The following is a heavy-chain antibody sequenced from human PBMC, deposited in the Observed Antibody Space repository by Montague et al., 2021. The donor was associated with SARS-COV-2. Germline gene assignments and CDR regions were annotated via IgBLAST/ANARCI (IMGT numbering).Heavy chain of an antibody. V-gene: IGHV3-74*01. CDR1: GFTFSLYW. CDR3: ARDVHRGGLMWGSILYYYYGRDV. Sequence: SLRLSCAASGFTFSLYWMHWVRQAPGKGLVWVSRINTDGGTISYADSVKGRFTVSRDNAKNTLYLQMDSLRAEDTAVYYCARDVHRGGLMWGSILYYYYGRDVWSQWTTVTFSS. J-gene: IGHJ6*02. CDR2: INTDGGTI. D-gene: IGHD2-8*01.